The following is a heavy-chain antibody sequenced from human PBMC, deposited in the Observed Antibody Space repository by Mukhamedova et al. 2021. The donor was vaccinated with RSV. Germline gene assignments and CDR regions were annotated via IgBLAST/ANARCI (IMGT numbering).Heavy chain of an antibody. CDR3: ARGGGKWDY. CDR2: IYYSGST. V-gene: IGHV4-59*01. D-gene: IGHD1-26*01. J-gene: IGHJ4*02. Sequence: WSWIRQPPGKALEWIGYIYYSGSTNYNPSLKSRVTISVDTSKNQFSLKLSSVTAADTAVYYCARGGGKWDYWGQVNLVTVSS.